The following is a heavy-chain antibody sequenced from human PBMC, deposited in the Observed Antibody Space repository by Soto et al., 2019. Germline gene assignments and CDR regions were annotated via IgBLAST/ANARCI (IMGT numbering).Heavy chain of an antibody. Sequence: QVQLVESGGGLVKPGGSLRLSCAASGITFSDYYMSWIRQAPGKGLEWVSYISSSGSTIYYADSVKGRFTISRDNAKNSLHLQMNRLRAEDTAVYYYARERWRGTRGYALPFDYWGQGTLVTVSS. CDR3: ARERWRGTRGYALPFDY. CDR2: ISSSGSTI. V-gene: IGHV3-11*01. J-gene: IGHJ4*02. CDR1: GITFSDYY. D-gene: IGHD5-12*01.